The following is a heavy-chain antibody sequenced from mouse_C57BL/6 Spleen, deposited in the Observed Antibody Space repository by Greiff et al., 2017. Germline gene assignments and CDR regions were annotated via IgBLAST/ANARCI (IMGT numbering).Heavy chain of an antibody. Sequence: QVQLQQPGAELVRPGTSVKLSCKASGYTFTSYWMHWVKQRPGQGLEWIGVIDPSDSYTNYNQKFKGKATLTVDTSSSTAYMQLSSLPSEDSAVYYCARSDITTVVEGAWFAYWGQGTLVTVSA. CDR1: GYTFTSYW. CDR2: IDPSDSYT. J-gene: IGHJ3*01. D-gene: IGHD1-1*01. V-gene: IGHV1-59*01. CDR3: ARSDITTVVEGAWFAY.